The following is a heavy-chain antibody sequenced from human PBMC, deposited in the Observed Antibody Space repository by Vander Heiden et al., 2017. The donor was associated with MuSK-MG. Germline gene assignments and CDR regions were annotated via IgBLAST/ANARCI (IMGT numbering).Heavy chain of an antibody. V-gene: IGHV3-23*01. CDR2: ISGSGGST. D-gene: IGHD3-22*01. Sequence: EVHLLESGGGLVQPGGSLRLSCAASGFTFSNYALSWVRQAPGKGLEWVSGISGSGGSTYYADSVRGRFTISRDNSKSTLYLQMNSLRAEDTAVYYCAKAPSPYYYDTSGYYYFDYWGQGTLVTVSS. CDR3: AKAPSPYYYDTSGYYYFDY. CDR1: GFTFSNYA. J-gene: IGHJ4*02.